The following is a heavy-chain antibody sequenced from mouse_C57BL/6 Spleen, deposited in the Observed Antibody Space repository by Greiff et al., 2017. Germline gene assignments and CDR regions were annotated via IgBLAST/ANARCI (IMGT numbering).Heavy chain of an antibody. J-gene: IGHJ2*01. CDR1: GFNIKNTY. Sequence: DVKLQESVAELVRPGASVKLSCTASGFNIKNTYMHWVKQRPEQGLEWIGRIDPANGNTKYPPKFQGKATITADTSSNTAYLQRSSLTSEDTAIYYCARNGYDDSYYFDNWGQGTTLTVSS. D-gene: IGHD2-2*01. V-gene: IGHV14-3*01. CDR2: IDPANGNT. CDR3: ARNGYDDSYYFDN.